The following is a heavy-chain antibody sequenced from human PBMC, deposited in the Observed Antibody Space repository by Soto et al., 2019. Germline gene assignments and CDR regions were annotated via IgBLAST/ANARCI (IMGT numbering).Heavy chain of an antibody. Sequence: SETLSLTCTVSGASISGFYWSWIRKSAGKGLEWIGRIYTTGTTDYNPSLKSRVMMSVDTSKKQFSLKLRSVTAADTAVYYCVRDGTKTLRDWFDPWGQGISVTVSS. V-gene: IGHV4-4*07. D-gene: IGHD1-1*01. CDR2: IYTTGTT. J-gene: IGHJ5*02. CDR1: GASISGFY. CDR3: VRDGTKTLRDWFDP.